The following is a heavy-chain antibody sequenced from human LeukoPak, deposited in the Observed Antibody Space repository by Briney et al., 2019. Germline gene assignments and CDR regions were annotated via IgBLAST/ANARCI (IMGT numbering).Heavy chain of an antibody. V-gene: IGHV5-51*01. Sequence: PGESLKISCQGSGYSFTSDWIGWVRQMPGKGLEWMGIIYAGDSDARYSPSFQGQVTLSADKSISTAYLQWNSLKASDTAMYYCARAYYGDYHWDSWGQGTLDTVSS. CDR2: IYAGDSDA. CDR3: ARAYYGDYHWDS. CDR1: GYSFTSDW. D-gene: IGHD4-17*01. J-gene: IGHJ4*02.